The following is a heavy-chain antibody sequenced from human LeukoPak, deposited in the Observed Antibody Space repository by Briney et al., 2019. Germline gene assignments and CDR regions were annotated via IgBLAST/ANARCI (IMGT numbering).Heavy chain of an antibody. CDR2: IYHSGST. Sequence: SETLSLTCAVSGYSISSGYYWGWIRQPPGNGLEWIGTIYHSGSTYSNPSLKSRVTISVDTSKNQFSLKLSSVAAADTAVYYCARVSYDGGSKFVYWGQGTLVTVSS. D-gene: IGHD5-18*01. CDR3: ARVSYDGGSKFVY. J-gene: IGHJ4*02. CDR1: GYSISSGYY. V-gene: IGHV4-38-2*01.